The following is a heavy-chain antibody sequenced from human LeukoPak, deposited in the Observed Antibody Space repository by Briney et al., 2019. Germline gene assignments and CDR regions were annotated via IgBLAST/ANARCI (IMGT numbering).Heavy chain of an antibody. D-gene: IGHD1-26*01. CDR1: GFTFSSYA. V-gene: IGHV3-23*01. Sequence: GGSLRLSCAASGFTFSSYAMSWVRQAPGKGLEWVSAISGSGGSTYYADSVKGRFTISRDNSKNTLYPQMNSLRAEDTAVYYCAKGGSGGSYNNPRTAFDIWGQGTMVTVSS. J-gene: IGHJ3*02. CDR2: ISGSGGST. CDR3: AKGGSGGSYNNPRTAFDI.